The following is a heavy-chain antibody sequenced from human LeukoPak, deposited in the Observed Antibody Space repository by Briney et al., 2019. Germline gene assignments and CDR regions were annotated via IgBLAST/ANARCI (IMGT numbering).Heavy chain of an antibody. CDR1: GYTFTSYG. D-gene: IGHD3-10*01. V-gene: IGHV1-18*01. CDR2: ISAYIGNT. CDR3: ARAMVRGVIGPLDAFDI. Sequence: ASVKVSCKASGYTFTSYGISWVRQAPGQGLEWMGWISAYIGNTNYAQKLQGRVTMTTDTSTSTAYMELRSLRSDDTAVYYCARAMVRGVIGPLDAFDIWGQGTMVTVSS. J-gene: IGHJ3*02.